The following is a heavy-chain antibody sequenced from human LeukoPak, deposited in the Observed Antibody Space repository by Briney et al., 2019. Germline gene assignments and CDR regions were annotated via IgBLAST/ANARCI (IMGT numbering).Heavy chain of an antibody. V-gene: IGHV5-51*01. Sequence: GESLKISCKGYGYSFTSYWIGWVRQMPGKGLEWMGIIHPGDSDTRYSPSFQGQVTISADKSISTAYLQWSSLKASDTAMYYCARLDYGDSSTYYYYGMDVWGQGSTVTVSS. CDR2: IHPGDSDT. J-gene: IGHJ6*02. CDR3: ARLDYGDSSTYYYYGMDV. D-gene: IGHD4-17*01. CDR1: GYSFTSYW.